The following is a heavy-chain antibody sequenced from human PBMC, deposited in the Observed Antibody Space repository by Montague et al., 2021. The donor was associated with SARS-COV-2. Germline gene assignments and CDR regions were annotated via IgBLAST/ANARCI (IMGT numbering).Heavy chain of an antibody. CDR3: SRLNERGCHGYESDY. CDR2: ISRSGTT. V-gene: IGHV4/OR15-8*02. J-gene: IGHJ4*02. Sequence: SETLSLTCVVSGDSITSSNWWSWVRQPPGKGLEWIGEISRSGTTNYSPPLRSRVTRSIDTVKNYFSLTATSVTAADTAVYYCSRLNERGCHGYESDYWGQGTLVTVSS. D-gene: IGHD5-18*01. CDR1: GDSITSSNW.